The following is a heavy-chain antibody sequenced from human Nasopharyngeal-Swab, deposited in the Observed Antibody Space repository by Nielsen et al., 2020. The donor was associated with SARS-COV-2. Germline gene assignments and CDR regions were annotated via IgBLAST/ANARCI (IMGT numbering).Heavy chain of an antibody. V-gene: IGHV1-69*04. J-gene: IGHJ6*02. CDR3: ASQGGGDYYDSRRYYNYVMDV. CDR1: GGTFSSYA. CDR2: IIPIFGIA. D-gene: IGHD3-22*01. Sequence: SVKVSCKASGGTFSSYAISWVRQAPGQGLEWMGRIIPIFGIANYVQKLQGRVTITADKSTSTAYMELSSLRSEDTAVYYCASQGGGDYYDSRRYYNYVMDVWGQGTTVTVSS.